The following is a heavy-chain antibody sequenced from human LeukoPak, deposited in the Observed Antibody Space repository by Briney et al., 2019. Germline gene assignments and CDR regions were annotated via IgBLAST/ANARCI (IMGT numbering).Heavy chain of an antibody. J-gene: IGHJ4*02. Sequence: GGSLRLSCAASGFAFSSYAMSWVRQAPGKGLEWVSAISGSGGSTYYADSVKGRFTISRDNSKNTLYLQMNSLRAEDTAVYYCAKVSWSSGSYSGGYWGQGALVTVSS. V-gene: IGHV3-23*01. CDR1: GFAFSSYA. CDR3: AKVSWSSGSYSGGY. D-gene: IGHD1-26*01. CDR2: ISGSGGST.